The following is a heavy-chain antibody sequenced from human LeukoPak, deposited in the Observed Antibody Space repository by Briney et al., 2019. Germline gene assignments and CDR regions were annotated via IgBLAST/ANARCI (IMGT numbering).Heavy chain of an antibody. J-gene: IGHJ4*02. CDR2: ISSSSSYI. CDR3: ARDIGTYFDY. V-gene: IGHV3-21*01. CDR1: GFTFSGYS. D-gene: IGHD1-26*01. Sequence: GGPLRFSCAAPGFTFSGYSMTWVRKAPGKGLEWVSSISSSSSYIYYADSVKGRFTISRDNAKNSLYLQMNSLRAEDTAVYYCARDIGTYFDYWGQGTLVTVSS.